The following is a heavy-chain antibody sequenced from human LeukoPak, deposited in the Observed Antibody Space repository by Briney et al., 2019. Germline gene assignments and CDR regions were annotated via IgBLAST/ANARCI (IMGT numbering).Heavy chain of an antibody. CDR2: NNPNSGGT. CDR3: ARGPYSSSWPTYYYYGMDV. J-gene: IGHJ6*02. V-gene: IGHV1-2*06. Sequence: WASVKVSCKASGCTFTGYYMHWVRQAPGQGLEWMGRNNPNSGGTNYAQKFQGRVTMTRDTSISTAYMELSRLRSDDTAVYYCARGPYSSSWPTYYYYGMDVWGQGTTVTVSS. CDR1: GCTFTGYY. D-gene: IGHD6-13*01.